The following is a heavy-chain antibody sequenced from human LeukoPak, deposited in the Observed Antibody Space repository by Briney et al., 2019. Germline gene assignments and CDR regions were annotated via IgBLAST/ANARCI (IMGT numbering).Heavy chain of an antibody. D-gene: IGHD1-26*01. CDR1: GFTFSGYA. CDR2: ISGSGDST. J-gene: IGHJ4*02. CDR3: ARFKISGPFDY. V-gene: IGHV3-23*01. Sequence: GSLRLSCPASGFTFSGYALSWVRRAPGKGLEWVSAISGSGDSTYSADSGKGRFTISRENSKNTLYLQMNSLRVEETAVYYCARFKISGPFDYWGQGTLVTVSS.